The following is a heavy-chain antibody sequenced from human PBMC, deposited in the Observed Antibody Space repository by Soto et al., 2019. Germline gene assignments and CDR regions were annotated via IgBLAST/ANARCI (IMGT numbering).Heavy chain of an antibody. CDR3: ARGPHVGISTS. D-gene: IGHD2-2*01. CDR1: GFNVSSNY. Sequence: GGSLRLSCAASGFNVSSNYMSWGLQAPGKGLEWLSVIYSGGSTYYAESVKGRFTISRDNSKNTLNLQMNALRVEDTAVYYCARGPHVGISTSWGQGTLVTVSS. CDR2: IYSGGST. V-gene: IGHV3-53*01. J-gene: IGHJ4*02.